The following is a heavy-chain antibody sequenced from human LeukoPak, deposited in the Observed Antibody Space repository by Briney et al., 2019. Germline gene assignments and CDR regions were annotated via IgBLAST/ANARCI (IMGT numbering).Heavy chain of an antibody. D-gene: IGHD3-3*01. V-gene: IGHV4-34*01. J-gene: IGHJ4*02. CDR1: GGSFSGYY. CDR3: ASAYYDFWSGYPPPPYYFDY. CDR2: INHSGST. Sequence: SDTLSLTCAVYGGSFSGYYWSWIRQPPGKGLEWIGEINHSGSTNYNPSLKSRVTISVDTSKNQFSLKLSSVTAADTAVYYCASAYYDFWSGYPPPPYYFDYWGQGTLVTVSS.